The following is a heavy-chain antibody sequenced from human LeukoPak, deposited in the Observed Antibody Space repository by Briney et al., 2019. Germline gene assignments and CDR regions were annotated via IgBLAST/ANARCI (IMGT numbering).Heavy chain of an antibody. V-gene: IGHV1-8*03. D-gene: IGHD5-24*01. CDR1: GYTFTSYD. CDR3: ARVSEMATHFDY. Sequence: GASVKVSCKASGYTFTSYDINWVRQATGQGLEWMGWMNPNRGNTGYAQKFQGRVTITRNTSISTAYMELSSLRSEDTAVYYCARVSEMATHFDYWGQGTLVTVSS. J-gene: IGHJ4*02. CDR2: MNPNRGNT.